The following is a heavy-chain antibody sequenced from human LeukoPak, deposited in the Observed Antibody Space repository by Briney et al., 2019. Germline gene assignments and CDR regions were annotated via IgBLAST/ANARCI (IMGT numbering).Heavy chain of an antibody. D-gene: IGHD5-12*01. CDR2: INPNSGGT. CDR3: ARYWSSGYDYPLYYFDY. CDR1: GYTFTGYY. J-gene: IGHJ4*02. V-gene: IGHV1-2*02. Sequence: ASVKVSCKASGYTFTGYYMHWGRQAPGQGLEWMGWINPNSGGTNYAQKFQGRVTMTRDTSISTAYMELSRLRSDDTAVYYCARYWSSGYDYPLYYFDYWGQGTLVTVSS.